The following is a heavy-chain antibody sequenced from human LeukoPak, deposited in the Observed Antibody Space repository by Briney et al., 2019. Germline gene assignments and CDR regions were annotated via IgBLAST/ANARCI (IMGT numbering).Heavy chain of an antibody. CDR2: INHSGST. V-gene: IGHV4-34*01. Sequence: SETLSLTCAVCGGSFSGYYWSWIRQPPGKGLEWIGEINHSGSTNYNPSLKSRVTISVDTSKNQFSLKLSSVTAADTAVYYCARVPPTYYDILTGRFDPWGQGTLVTVSS. CDR3: ARVPPTYYDILTGRFDP. J-gene: IGHJ5*02. D-gene: IGHD3-9*01. CDR1: GGSFSGYY.